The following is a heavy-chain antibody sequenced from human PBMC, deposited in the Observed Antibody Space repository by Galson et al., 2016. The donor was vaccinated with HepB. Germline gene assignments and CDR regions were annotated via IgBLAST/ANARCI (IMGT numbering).Heavy chain of an antibody. V-gene: IGHV3-21*01. CDR2: ISSGSSYI. CDR1: GFTFSSYS. D-gene: IGHD3-3*01. CDR3: ARLILTYDFWSHYAMDV. J-gene: IGHJ6*04. Sequence: SQRLSCAASGFTFSSYSMNWVRQAPGKGLDWVSSISSGSSYIYYADSVKGRFTISRDNAKNSLYLQMNSLRAEDTAVYYCARLILTYDFWSHYAMDVWGKGTTVTVSS.